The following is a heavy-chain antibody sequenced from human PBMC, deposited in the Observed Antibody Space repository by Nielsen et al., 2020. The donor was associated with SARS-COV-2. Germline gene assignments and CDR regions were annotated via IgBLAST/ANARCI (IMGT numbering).Heavy chain of an antibody. CDR2: IKQDGSEK. D-gene: IGHD3-3*01. CDR1: GFTFSSYW. J-gene: IGHJ5*02. CDR3: ARVSFGVVIIFRSSWFDP. V-gene: IGHV3-7*01. Sequence: GESLKISCAASGFTFSSYWMSWVRQASGKGLEWVANIKQDGSEKYYVDSVKGRFTISRDNAKNSLYLQMNSLRAEDTAVYYCARVSFGVVIIFRSSWFDPWGQGTLVTVSS.